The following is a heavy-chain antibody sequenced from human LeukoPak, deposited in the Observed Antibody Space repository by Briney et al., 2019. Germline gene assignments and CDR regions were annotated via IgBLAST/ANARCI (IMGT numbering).Heavy chain of an antibody. D-gene: IGHD6-13*01. J-gene: IGHJ4*02. CDR1: GFTFSTYG. V-gene: IGHV3-33*01. CDR3: ARDCPNPNIAAAGTVPVLDY. CDR2: IWYDGSKK. Sequence: HSGGSLRLSCAASGFTFSTYGMHWVRQAPGKGLEWVAVIWYDGSKKYYADSVKGRFTISRDNSKNTIYLKMNSLRAEDTAVYYCARDCPNPNIAAAGTVPVLDYWGQGTLVTVSS.